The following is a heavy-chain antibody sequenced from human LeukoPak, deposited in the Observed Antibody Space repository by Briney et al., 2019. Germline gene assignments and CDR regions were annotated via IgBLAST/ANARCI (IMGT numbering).Heavy chain of an antibody. CDR1: GFSFSNYW. CDR3: ARDGPPGVPFDY. Sequence: PGGSLRLSCAASGFSFSNYWMSWVRQAPGKGLEWVANIKPGGGEKYYVDSVKGRFTISRDNAKNSLYLQMDSLRAEDTAVYYCARDGPPGVPFDYWGQGTLVTVSS. CDR2: IKPGGGEK. D-gene: IGHD7-27*01. V-gene: IGHV3-7*01. J-gene: IGHJ4*02.